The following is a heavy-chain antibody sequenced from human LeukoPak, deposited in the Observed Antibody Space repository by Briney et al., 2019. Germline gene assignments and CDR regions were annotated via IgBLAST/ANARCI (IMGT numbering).Heavy chain of an antibody. CDR3: ARPIDNGSGSYYFDY. D-gene: IGHD3-10*01. CDR2: ISAYNGNT. V-gene: IGHV1-18*01. Sequence: GASVKVSCKASGYTFTSYGISWVRQAPGQGLEWMGWISAYNGNTNYAQKLQGRVTMTTDTSTSTAYMELRSLRSDDTAVYYCARPIDNGSGSYYFDYWGQGTLVTVSS. CDR1: GYTFTSYG. J-gene: IGHJ4*02.